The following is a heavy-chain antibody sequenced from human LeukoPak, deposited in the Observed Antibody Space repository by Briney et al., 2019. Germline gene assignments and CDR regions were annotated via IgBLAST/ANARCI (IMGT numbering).Heavy chain of an antibody. D-gene: IGHD3-22*01. CDR3: ARDQGYDSSGYLITDAFDI. V-gene: IGHV3-30-3*01. CDR1: GFTFSSYA. CDR2: ISYDGSNK. J-gene: IGHJ3*02. Sequence: PGRSLRLSCAASGFTFSSYAMHWVRQAPGKGLEWVAVISYDGSNKYYADSVKGRFTISRDNSKNTLYLQMNSLRAEDTAAYYCARDQGYDSSGYLITDAFDIWGQGTMVTVSS.